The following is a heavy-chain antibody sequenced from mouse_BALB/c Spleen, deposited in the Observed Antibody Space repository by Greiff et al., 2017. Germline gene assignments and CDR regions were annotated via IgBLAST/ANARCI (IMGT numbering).Heavy chain of an antibody. D-gene: IGHD2-4*01. CDR2: IYPSDSYT. CDR1: GYTFTSYW. J-gene: IGHJ4*01. Sequence: QVQLQQPGAELVRPGASVKLSCKASGYTFTSYWINWVKQRPGQGLEWIGNIYPSDSYTNYNQKFKDKATLTVDKSSSTAYMQLSSPTSEDSAVYYCTRLYYDYDYYAMDYWGQGTSVTVSS. V-gene: IGHV1-69*02. CDR3: TRLYYDYDYYAMDY.